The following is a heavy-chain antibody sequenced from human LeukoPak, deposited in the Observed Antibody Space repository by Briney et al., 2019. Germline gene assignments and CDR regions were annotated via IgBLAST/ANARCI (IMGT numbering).Heavy chain of an antibody. J-gene: IGHJ5*02. CDR1: GFTFSTYW. CDR2: IKSDGSDT. D-gene: IGHD2-15*01. V-gene: IGHV3-74*01. CDR3: AKWVRSPYWFDP. Sequence: GGSLRLSCAASGFTFSTYWMHWVRQAPGEGLVWVSRIKSDGSDTSYADSVKGRFTISRDNSKNTLYLQMNSLRAEDTAVYYCAKWVRSPYWFDPWGQGTLVTVSS.